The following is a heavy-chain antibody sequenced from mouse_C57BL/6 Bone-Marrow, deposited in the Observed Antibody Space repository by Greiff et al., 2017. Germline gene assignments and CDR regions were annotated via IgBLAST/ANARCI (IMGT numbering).Heavy chain of an antibody. CDR1: GFTFSSYG. CDR3: ARQALRSGDY. Sequence: EVQGVESGGDLVKPGGSLKLSCAASGFTFSSYGMSWVRQTPDKRLEWVATISSGGSYTYYPDSVKGRFTISRDNAKNTLYLQMSSLKSEDTAMXYCARQALRSGDYWGQGTSVTVSS. CDR2: ISSGGSYT. J-gene: IGHJ4*01. V-gene: IGHV5-6*01.